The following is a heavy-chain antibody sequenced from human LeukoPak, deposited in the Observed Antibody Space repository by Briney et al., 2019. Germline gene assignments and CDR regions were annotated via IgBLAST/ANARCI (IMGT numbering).Heavy chain of an antibody. Sequence: GGSLRLSCTASGFTFGDYAMSWVRQAPGKGLEWVGFIRSKAYGGTTEYAPSVKGRFTISRDDSKSIAYLQMNSLKTEDTAVYYCTREPGYYDSSGYFHFDYWGQGALVTVSS. V-gene: IGHV3-49*04. CDR1: GFTFGDYA. D-gene: IGHD3-22*01. CDR3: TREPGYYDSSGYFHFDY. CDR2: IRSKAYGGTT. J-gene: IGHJ4*02.